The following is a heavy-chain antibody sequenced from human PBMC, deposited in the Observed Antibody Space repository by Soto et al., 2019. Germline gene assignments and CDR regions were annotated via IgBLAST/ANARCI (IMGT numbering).Heavy chain of an antibody. Sequence: QITLKESGPTLVKPTQTLPLTCTFSGFSLTRGVVGGAWIRQPPGEALEWLALIYWNDEQYYNPSLRNTLTITRDTSKNQVVLTMTNMDPVDTATYYCAHRLPGPSGYDVWGQGTTVTVSS. CDR2: IYWNDEQ. D-gene: IGHD6-13*01. J-gene: IGHJ6*02. CDR3: AHRLPGPSGYDV. CDR1: GFSLTRGVVG. V-gene: IGHV2-5*01.